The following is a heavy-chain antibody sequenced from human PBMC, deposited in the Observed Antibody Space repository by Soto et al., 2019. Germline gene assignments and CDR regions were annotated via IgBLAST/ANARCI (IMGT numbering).Heavy chain of an antibody. CDR2: INPSGGST. Sequence: ASVKVSCKASGYTFTSYYMHWVRQAPGQGLEWMGIINPSGGSTSYAQKFQGRVTMTRDTSTSTVYMELSSVTAADTAVYYCASDYYDHRPFWGQGTLVTVSS. V-gene: IGHV1-46*01. J-gene: IGHJ4*02. CDR3: ASDYYDHRPF. CDR1: GYTFTSYY. D-gene: IGHD3-22*01.